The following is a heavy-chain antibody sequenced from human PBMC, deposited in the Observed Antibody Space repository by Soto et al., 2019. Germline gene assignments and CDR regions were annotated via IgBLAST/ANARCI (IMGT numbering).Heavy chain of an antibody. V-gene: IGHV3-30-3*01. CDR1: GFTFSSYA. Sequence: QVQLVESGGGVVQPGRSLRLSCAASGFTFSSYAMQWVRQAPGKGLEWVAVISYDGSNKYYADSVKGRFTISRDNSKNTLYLQMNSLGAEDTAVYYCARPLWRDDYNWGYFDLWGRGTLVTVSS. J-gene: IGHJ2*01. D-gene: IGHD4-4*01. CDR2: ISYDGSNK. CDR3: ARPLWRDDYNWGYFDL.